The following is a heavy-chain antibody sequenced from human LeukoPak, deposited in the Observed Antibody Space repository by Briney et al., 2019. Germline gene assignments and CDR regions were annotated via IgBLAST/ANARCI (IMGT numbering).Heavy chain of an antibody. V-gene: IGHV3-9*01. J-gene: IGHJ5*02. D-gene: IGHD4-17*01. CDR1: GFTFDDYA. CDR3: EKDAGSQGRGGTVTTIYNWFAP. CDR2: ISWNSGSI. Sequence: GRSLRLSCAASGFTFDDYAMHWVRQAPGKGLEWVSGISWNSGSIGYADSVKGRFTISRDNAKNSLYLQMNSLRAEDTALYYCEKDAGSQGRGGTVTTIYNWFAPWGQGTLFTVSS.